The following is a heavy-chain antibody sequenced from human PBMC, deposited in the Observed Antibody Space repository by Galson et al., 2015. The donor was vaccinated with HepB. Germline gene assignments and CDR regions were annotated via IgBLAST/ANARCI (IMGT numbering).Heavy chain of an antibody. Sequence: SLRLSCAASGFTFSSYAMSWVRQAPGKGLEWVSAISGSGGSTYYADSVKGRFTISRDNSKNTLYLQMNSLRAEDTAVYYCAKATSRSRYSSGWDRDAFDIWGQGTMVTVSS. D-gene: IGHD6-19*01. CDR2: ISGSGGST. CDR1: GFTFSSYA. J-gene: IGHJ3*02. CDR3: AKATSRSRYSSGWDRDAFDI. V-gene: IGHV3-23*01.